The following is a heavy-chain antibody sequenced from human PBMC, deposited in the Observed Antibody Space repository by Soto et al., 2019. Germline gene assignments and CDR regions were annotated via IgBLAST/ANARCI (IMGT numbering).Heavy chain of an antibody. CDR1: GYSISSYW. D-gene: IGHD6-13*01. J-gene: IGHJ4*02. CDR2: IDPSDSYT. V-gene: IGHV5-10-1*01. Sequence: GESLKISCKGSGYSISSYWISWVRQMPGKGLEWMGRIDPSDSYTNYSPSFQGHVTISADKSISTAYLQWSSLKASDSAMYYCASFDQNDRSSWYIDYWGQGTLVTVSS. CDR3: ASFDQNDRSSWYIDY.